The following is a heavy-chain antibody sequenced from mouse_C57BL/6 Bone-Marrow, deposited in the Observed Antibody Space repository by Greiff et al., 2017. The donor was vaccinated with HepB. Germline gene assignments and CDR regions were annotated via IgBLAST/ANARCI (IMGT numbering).Heavy chain of an antibody. CDR1: GYTFTSYG. V-gene: IGHV1-81*01. J-gene: IGHJ1*03. CDR3: ASPFITTEGYFDV. Sequence: QVQLQQSGAELARPGASVKLSCKASGYTFTSYGISWVKQRTGQGLEWIGEIYPRSGNTYYNEKFKGKATLTADKSSSTAYMELRSLTSEDSAVYFCASPFITTEGYFDVWGTGTTVTVSS. CDR2: IYPRSGNT. D-gene: IGHD1-1*01.